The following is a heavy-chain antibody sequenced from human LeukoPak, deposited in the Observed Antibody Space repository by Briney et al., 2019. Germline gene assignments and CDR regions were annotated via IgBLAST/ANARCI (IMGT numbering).Heavy chain of an antibody. V-gene: IGHV3-30*02. CDR1: GFTFSSYG. CDR3: ARVEGFGYGMDV. Sequence: GGSLRLSCAASGFTFSSYGMHWVRQAPGKGLEWVAFIRYDGSNKYYADSVKGRFTISRDNSKNTLYLQMNTLRADDTAVYYCARVEGFGYGMDVWGQGTTVTVSS. J-gene: IGHJ6*02. D-gene: IGHD3-3*01. CDR2: IRYDGSNK.